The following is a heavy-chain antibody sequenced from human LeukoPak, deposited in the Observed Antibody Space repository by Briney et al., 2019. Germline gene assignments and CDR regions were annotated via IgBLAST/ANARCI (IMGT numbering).Heavy chain of an antibody. D-gene: IGHD2-2*02. CDR1: GFTFSSYA. J-gene: IGHJ4*02. CDR3: ARGNSTSCYTPMGY. CDR2: ISYDGSNK. V-gene: IGHV3-30*04. Sequence: SGGSLRLSCAASGFTFSSYAMHWVRQAPGKGLEWVAVISYDGSNKYYADSVKGRFTISRDNSKNTLYLQMNSLRAEDTAVYYCARGNSTSCYTPMGYWGQGTLVTVSS.